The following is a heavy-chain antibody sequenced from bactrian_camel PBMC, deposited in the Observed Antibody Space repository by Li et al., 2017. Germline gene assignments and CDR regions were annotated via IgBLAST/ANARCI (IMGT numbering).Heavy chain of an antibody. CDR1: GFTFSSNA. Sequence: VQLVESGGGLVQPGGSLVLSCAASGFTFSSNAMNWVRQAPGKGLEWVSTINSGGGTTYYADSVKGRFTISRDNAKNTVYLQMNSLKPEDTAMYYCVADALGLCGMGLNLLDADFAYWGQGTQVTVS. V-gene: IGHV3S40*01. J-gene: IGHJ6*01. CDR3: VADALGLCGMGLNLLDADFAY. D-gene: IGHD1*01. CDR2: INSGGGTT.